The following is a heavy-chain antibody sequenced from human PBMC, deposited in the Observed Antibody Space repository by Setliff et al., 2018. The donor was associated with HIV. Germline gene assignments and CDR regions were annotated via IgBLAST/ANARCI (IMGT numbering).Heavy chain of an antibody. CDR2: INPNSSDT. CDR3: ARAGGLRMDRGVVSDY. D-gene: IGHD3-10*01. Sequence: ASVKVSCKASGYTFTSVYIHWVRQAPGQGLEWMGWINPNSSDTNYAQKFQGRLTMTRNTSISTAYMELSGLISEDAAVYYCARAGGLRMDRGVVSDYWGQGTLVTVSS. CDR1: GYTFTSVY. J-gene: IGHJ4*02. V-gene: IGHV1-8*02.